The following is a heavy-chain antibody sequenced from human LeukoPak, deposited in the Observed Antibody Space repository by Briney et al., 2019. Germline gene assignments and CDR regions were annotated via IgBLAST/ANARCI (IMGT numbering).Heavy chain of an antibody. Sequence: GGSLRLSCAASGFTFSSYAMHWVRQAPGKGLEWVAVIWYDGSNKYYADSVKGRFTIPRDNSKNTLYLQMNSLRAEDTAVYYCARDRSGFDYWGQGTLVTVSS. D-gene: IGHD6-19*01. CDR2: IWYDGSNK. V-gene: IGHV3-33*08. J-gene: IGHJ4*02. CDR1: GFTFSSYA. CDR3: ARDRSGFDY.